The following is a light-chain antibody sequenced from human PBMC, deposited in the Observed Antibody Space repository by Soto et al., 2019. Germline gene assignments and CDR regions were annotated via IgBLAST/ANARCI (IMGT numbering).Light chain of an antibody. CDR2: DVS. J-gene: IGLJ2*01. CDR3: SSYTSSSTAV. Sequence: QSGLTQPASVSGSPGQSITISCTGTSSDVGGYNYVSWYQQHPGKAPKLMIYDVSNRPSGVSNRFSGSKSGNTASLTISGLQAEDEADYYCSSYTSSSTAVFGGGTQLTVL. CDR1: SSDVGGYNY. V-gene: IGLV2-14*01.